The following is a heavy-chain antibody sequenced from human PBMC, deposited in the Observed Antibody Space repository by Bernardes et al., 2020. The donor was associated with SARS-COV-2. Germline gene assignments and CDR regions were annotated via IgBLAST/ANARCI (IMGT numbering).Heavy chain of an antibody. Sequence: ASVKVSCKASGYTFTSYGITWVRQAPGQGLEWMGWISAYNGNTNHAQKLQGRVTMTTDTSTSTAYMELRSLRSDDTAVYYCARECKKRDLVWFGEPDYYCYGMDVWGQGTTVTVSS. J-gene: IGHJ6*02. CDR1: GYTFTSYG. CDR2: ISAYNGNT. D-gene: IGHD3-10*01. V-gene: IGHV1-18*01. CDR3: ARECKKRDLVWFGEPDYYCYGMDV.